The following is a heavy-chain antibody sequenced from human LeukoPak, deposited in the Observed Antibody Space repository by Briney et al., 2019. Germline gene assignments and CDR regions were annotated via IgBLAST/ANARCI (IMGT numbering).Heavy chain of an antibody. Sequence: GGSLRLSCAASGFTFRSYPMNWVRQAPGKGLEWVSFISGSAGRTYYADSVQGRFTISRDNSKDTLYLQMNSLRADDTPVYYCAKDLPAGSWGSVDFYYGLDVWGQGTTVTVSS. CDR1: GFTFRSYP. J-gene: IGHJ6*02. CDR3: AKDLPAGSWGSVDFYYGLDV. D-gene: IGHD3-16*01. CDR2: ISGSAGRT. V-gene: IGHV3-23*01.